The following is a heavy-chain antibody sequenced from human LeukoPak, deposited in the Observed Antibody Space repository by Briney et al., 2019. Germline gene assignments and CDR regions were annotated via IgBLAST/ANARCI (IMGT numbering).Heavy chain of an antibody. Sequence: GGSLRLSCAASGFTFSNYAMSWVRQAPARGLEWVSSLRGDGDRFYADSVKGRFTLSRDDSRNTVYLQLSNLRVEDTAIYYCAKASWVSSADAVLWGQGTLVTVSS. D-gene: IGHD3-16*01. V-gene: IGHV3-23*01. CDR3: AKASWVSSADAVL. CDR1: GFTFSNYA. J-gene: IGHJ4*02. CDR2: LRGDGDR.